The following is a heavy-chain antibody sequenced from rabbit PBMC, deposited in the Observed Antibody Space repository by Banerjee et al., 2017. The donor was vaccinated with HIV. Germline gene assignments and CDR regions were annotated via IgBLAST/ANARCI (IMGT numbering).Heavy chain of an antibody. D-gene: IGHD7-1*01. CDR1: GFTISSSYY. V-gene: IGHV1S40*01. J-gene: IGHJ4*01. CDR2: IYAGSSGNT. Sequence: QSLEESGGDLVKPGASLTLTCTASGFTISSSYYMCWFRQAPGKGPEWIACIYAGSSGNTYYASWAKGRFTISKTSSTTVTLQMTSLTAADTATYFCARDLNAGYAGYGYNNLWGQGTLVTVS. CDR3: ARDLNAGYAGYGYNNL.